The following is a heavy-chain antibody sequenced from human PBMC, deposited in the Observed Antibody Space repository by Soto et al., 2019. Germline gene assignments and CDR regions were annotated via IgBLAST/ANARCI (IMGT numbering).Heavy chain of an antibody. CDR2: IYYSGST. Sequence: SETLSLTCTVSGGSISSGGYYWSWIRQHPGKGLEWIGYIYYSGSTYYNPSVKSRVTISVDTSKNQFSLKLSSVTAADTAVYYCARDETSYYYDGNWFDPWGQGTLVTVSS. V-gene: IGHV4-31*03. CDR3: ARDETSYYYDGNWFDP. J-gene: IGHJ5*02. CDR1: GGSISSGGYY. D-gene: IGHD3-22*01.